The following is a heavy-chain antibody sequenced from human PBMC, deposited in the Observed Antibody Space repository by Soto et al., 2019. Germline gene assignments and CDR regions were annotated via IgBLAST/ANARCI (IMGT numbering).Heavy chain of an antibody. CDR1: GGTFSSYA. Sequence: SVKVSCKASGGTFSSYAISWVRQAPGQGLEWMGGIIPIFGTANYAQKFQGRVTITADESTSTAYMELSSLRSEDTAVYYCASGLRVRYFDWLPSPEEGFDYWGQGTRVTVSS. CDR3: ASGLRVRYFDWLPSPEEGFDY. D-gene: IGHD3-9*01. CDR2: IIPIFGTA. V-gene: IGHV1-69*13. J-gene: IGHJ4*02.